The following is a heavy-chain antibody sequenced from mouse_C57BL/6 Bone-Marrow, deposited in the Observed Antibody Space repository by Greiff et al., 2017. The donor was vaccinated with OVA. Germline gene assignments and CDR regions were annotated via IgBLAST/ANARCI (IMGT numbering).Heavy chain of an antibody. J-gene: IGHJ2*01. V-gene: IGHV14-4*01. CDR1: GFNIKDDY. CDR3: TTGYDYIDY. Sequence: EVNVVESGAELVRPGASVKLSCTASGFNIKDDYMHWVKQRPEQGLEWIGWIDPENGDTEYASKFQGKATITADTSSNTAYLQLSSLTSEDTAVYYCTTGYDYIDYWGQGTTLTVSS. CDR2: IDPENGDT. D-gene: IGHD2-3*01.